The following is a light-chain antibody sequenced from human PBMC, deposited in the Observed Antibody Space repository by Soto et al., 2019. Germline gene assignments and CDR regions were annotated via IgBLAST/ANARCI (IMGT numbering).Light chain of an antibody. CDR3: QQSYNTPIT. J-gene: IGKJ5*01. CDR2: AAS. CDR1: QSISSY. V-gene: IGKV1-39*01. Sequence: DIQMTQSPSSLSASVGDKVTITCRASQSISSYLNWYQQKPGKAPKLVIYAASSLHSGVPSRFSGSGSGTDFTLTISSLQPEDFATYYCQQSYNTPITFGQGTRLEIK.